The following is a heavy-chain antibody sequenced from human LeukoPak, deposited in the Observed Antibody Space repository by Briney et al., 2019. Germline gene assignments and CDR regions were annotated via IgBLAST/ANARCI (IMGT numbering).Heavy chain of an antibody. CDR2: INHSGST. Sequence: PSETLSLTCAVYGGSFSGYYWSWIRQPPGKGLEWIGEINHSGSTNYNPSLKSRVTISVDTSKNQFSLKLSSVTAADTAVYYCASRYYYDSSGRARNFDYGGQGTLVTVSS. CDR3: ASRYYYDSSGRARNFDY. J-gene: IGHJ4*02. CDR1: GGSFSGYY. V-gene: IGHV4-34*01. D-gene: IGHD3-22*01.